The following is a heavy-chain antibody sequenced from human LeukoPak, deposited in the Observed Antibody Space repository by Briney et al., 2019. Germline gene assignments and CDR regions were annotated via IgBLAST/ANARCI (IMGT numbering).Heavy chain of an antibody. V-gene: IGHV3-7*01. Sequence: GGSLRLSCAASGFTFSSSWMAWVRQAPGKGLEWVCNIKEDGTAKNYVVSVRGRFTISRDNAKTSLYLQMNSLRAEDTAVYYCARPLALGYFDSFDVWGQGTMVTVSS. J-gene: IGHJ3*01. CDR2: IKEDGTAK. CDR3: ARPLALGYFDSFDV. D-gene: IGHD1-26*01. CDR1: GFTFSSSW.